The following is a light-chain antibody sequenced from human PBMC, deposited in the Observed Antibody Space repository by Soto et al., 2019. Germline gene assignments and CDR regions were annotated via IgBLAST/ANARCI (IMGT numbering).Light chain of an antibody. CDR1: TSDVGGYNY. CDR2: EVS. V-gene: IGLV2-14*01. J-gene: IGLJ2*01. Sequence: QSALTQPASVSGSPGQSITISCTGTTSDVGGYNYVSWYQQHPGKAPKLMIYEVSNRPSGVSNRFSGSKSGNTASLTISGLKAEDEADYYCSSYTSRSTLVVFGGGTKLTVL. CDR3: SSYTSRSTLVV.